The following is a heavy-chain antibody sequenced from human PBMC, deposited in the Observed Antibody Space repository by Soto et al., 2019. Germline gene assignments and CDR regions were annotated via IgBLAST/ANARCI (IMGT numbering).Heavy chain of an antibody. CDR1: GYTFTSYG. Sequence: QVQLVQSGAEVKKPGASVKVSCKASGYTFTSYGISWVRQAPGQGLEWMGWISAYNGNTNYAQKLQGRVTMTTDTSTSTAYMELSSLRSDDTAVYYCARSPPPARRGFRYYYYYYMDLWGKGTTVTVSS. CDR3: ARSPPPARRGFRYYYYYYMDL. V-gene: IGHV1-18*01. CDR2: ISAYNGNT. J-gene: IGHJ6*03. D-gene: IGHD3-10*01.